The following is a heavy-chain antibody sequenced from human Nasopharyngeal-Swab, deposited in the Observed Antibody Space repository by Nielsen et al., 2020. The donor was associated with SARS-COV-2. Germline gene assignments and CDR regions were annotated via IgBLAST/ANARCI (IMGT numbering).Heavy chain of an antibody. Sequence: GGSLRLSCVASGYSFRTYGMSWVRQAPGKGLEWVAAIVGSGDISGSGGSTYYADSVKGRFTISRDNSKNTLYLQMSSLRRDDTAVYYCARGLDIVATIDYWGQGTLVTVSS. V-gene: IGHV3-23*01. J-gene: IGHJ4*02. D-gene: IGHD5-12*01. CDR2: IVGSGDISGSGGST. CDR1: GYSFRTYG. CDR3: ARGLDIVATIDY.